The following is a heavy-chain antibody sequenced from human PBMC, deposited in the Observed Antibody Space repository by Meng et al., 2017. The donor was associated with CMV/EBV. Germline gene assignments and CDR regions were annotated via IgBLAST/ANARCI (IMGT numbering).Heavy chain of an antibody. CDR2: IYPGDSDT. Sequence: GESLKISCKGSGYSFTSYWIGWVRQMPGKGLEWMGIIYPGDSDTRYSPSFQGQVTISADKSISTAYLQWSSLKASDTAMYYCARVIIPHYHYYGMDVWGQGTTVTVSS. CDR1: GYSFTSYW. V-gene: IGHV5-51*01. D-gene: IGHD2-21*01. J-gene: IGHJ6*02. CDR3: ARVIIPHYHYYGMDV.